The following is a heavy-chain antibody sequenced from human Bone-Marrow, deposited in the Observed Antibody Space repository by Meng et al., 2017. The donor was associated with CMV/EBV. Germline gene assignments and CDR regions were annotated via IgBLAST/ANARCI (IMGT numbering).Heavy chain of an antibody. D-gene: IGHD7-27*01. CDR3: ARSGDGNWFDP. CDR1: GYTFRTFG. J-gene: IGHJ5*02. Sequence: SCKATGYTFRTFGMAWMRQAPGQGPEWVGWISAYDGNTNYAQNFQGRVTMTTDTSTTTAYMELKSLGLDDTAVYYCARSGDGNWFDPWGQGTLVTVSS. V-gene: IGHV1-18*01. CDR2: ISAYDGNT.